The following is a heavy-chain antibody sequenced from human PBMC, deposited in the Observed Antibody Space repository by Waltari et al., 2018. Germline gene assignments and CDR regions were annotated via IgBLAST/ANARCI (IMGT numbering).Heavy chain of an antibody. J-gene: IGHJ4*02. Sequence: QVQLQQWGAGLLKPSETLSLTCAVYGGSFSGYYWSWIRQPPGKGLEWIGEINHSGSTNYNPSLKSRVTISVDTSKNQFSLKLSSVTAADTAVYYCVRRPGIAAAGIDYWGQGTLVTVSS. CDR1: GGSFSGYY. CDR2: INHSGST. V-gene: IGHV4-34*01. D-gene: IGHD6-13*01. CDR3: VRRPGIAAAGIDY.